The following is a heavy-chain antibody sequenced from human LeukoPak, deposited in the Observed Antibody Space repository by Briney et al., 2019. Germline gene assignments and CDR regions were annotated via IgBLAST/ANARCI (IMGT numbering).Heavy chain of an antibody. CDR1: GGTFSSYA. CDR2: IIPIFGTA. D-gene: IGHD2-2*01. Sequence: ASVKVSCKASGGTFSSYAISWVRQAPGQGLEWMGGIIPIFGTANYAQKFQGRVTITTDESTSTAYMELSSLRSEDTAVYYCASEARGVVVPAATDYWGQGTQVTVSS. J-gene: IGHJ4*02. CDR3: ASEARGVVVPAATDY. V-gene: IGHV1-69*05.